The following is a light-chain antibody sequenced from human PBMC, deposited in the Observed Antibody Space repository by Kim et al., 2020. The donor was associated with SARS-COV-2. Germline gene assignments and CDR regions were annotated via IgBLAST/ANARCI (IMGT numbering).Light chain of an antibody. CDR3: NSLDSNNNVL. Sequence: SSELTQDPAVSVALGQTVRITCQGDSLRTYYATWYQQKPGKAPILVIYAKNNRPSGIPDRFSGSSSGNTASLTITGTQAGDEADYYCNSLDSNNNVLFGGGTRLTVL. V-gene: IGLV3-19*01. J-gene: IGLJ2*01. CDR1: SLRTYY. CDR2: AKN.